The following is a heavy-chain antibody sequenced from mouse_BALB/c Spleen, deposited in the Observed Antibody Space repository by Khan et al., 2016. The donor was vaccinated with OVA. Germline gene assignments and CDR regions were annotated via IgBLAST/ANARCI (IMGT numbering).Heavy chain of an antibody. V-gene: IGHV14-3*02. CDR2: IDPANGNT. CDR1: GFNIKDTY. J-gene: IGHJ3*01. CDR3: ATRYGNPFAY. D-gene: IGHD2-1*01. Sequence: VQLKQSRAELLKPGASVKLSCTSSGFNIKDTYMHWVKQRPEQGLEWIGRIDPANGNTKFDPKFQGKATITADTSSNTAYLPLSSLTSEDTAVYDCATRYGNPFAYWGQGTLVTVSA.